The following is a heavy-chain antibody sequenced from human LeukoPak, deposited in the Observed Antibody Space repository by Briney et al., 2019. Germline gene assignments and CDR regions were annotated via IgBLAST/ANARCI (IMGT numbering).Heavy chain of an antibody. CDR2: IIPILGIA. CDR1: GGIFSSYA. V-gene: IGHV1-69*04. D-gene: IGHD4-17*01. Sequence: SVKVSCKASGGIFSSYAISWVRQAPGQGLEWMGRIIPILGIANYAQKFQGRVTITADKSTSTAYMELSSLRSEDTAVYYCASVGGGYGDHPGAFDIWGQGTMVTVSS. J-gene: IGHJ3*02. CDR3: ASVGGGYGDHPGAFDI.